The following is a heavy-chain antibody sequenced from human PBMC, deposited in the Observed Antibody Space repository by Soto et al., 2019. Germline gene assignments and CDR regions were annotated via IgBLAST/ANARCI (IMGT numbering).Heavy chain of an antibody. V-gene: IGHV3-48*03. CDR1: GFTFSSYE. CDR2: ISSSGSTI. J-gene: IGHJ3*02. CDR3: ARGGITMIVVVITDAFDI. Sequence: GGSLRLSCAASGFTFSSYEMNWVRQAPGKGLEWVSYISSSGSTIYYADSVKGRFTISRGNAKNSLYLQMNSLRAEDTAVYYCARGGITMIVVVITDAFDIWGQGTMVTVSS. D-gene: IGHD3-22*01.